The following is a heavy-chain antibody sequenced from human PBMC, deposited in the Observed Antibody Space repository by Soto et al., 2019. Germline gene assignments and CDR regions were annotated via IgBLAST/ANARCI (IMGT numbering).Heavy chain of an antibody. V-gene: IGHV1-2*04. CDR2: INPNSGGT. CDR3: ARVGAGRASLGYYGMDV. D-gene: IGHD3-10*01. J-gene: IGHJ6*02. CDR1: GYTFIGYY. Sequence: QVQLVQSGAEVKKTGASVKVSCKASGYTFIGYYIHWVRQAPGQGLEWMGGINPNSGGTNYAQRFQGWVTMTMERSINTAYMELSRLISNDTAVYYCARVGAGRASLGYYGMDVWGQGTTVTVSS.